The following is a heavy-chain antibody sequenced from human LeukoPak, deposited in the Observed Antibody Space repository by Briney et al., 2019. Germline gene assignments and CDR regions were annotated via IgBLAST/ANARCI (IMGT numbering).Heavy chain of an antibody. Sequence: ASVKVSCKASGYTFNSYGIGWVRHAPGRGLEWMGWISAHNGNTNYAQNLQGRVTMTTDTSKSTAYMELRSLRSDDTAVYYCARVTYYYGLGTSNWFDPWGQGTPVTVSS. CDR2: ISAHNGNT. J-gene: IGHJ5*02. CDR3: ARVTYYYGLGTSNWFDP. CDR1: GYTFNSYG. D-gene: IGHD3-10*01. V-gene: IGHV1-18*01.